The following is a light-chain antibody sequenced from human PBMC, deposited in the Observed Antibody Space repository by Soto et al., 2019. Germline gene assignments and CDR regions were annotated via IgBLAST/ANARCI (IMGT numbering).Light chain of an antibody. CDR1: SSNIGNNY. J-gene: IGLJ2*01. CDR2: DNN. CDR3: GTWDSSLSAVV. Sequence: QSVLTQPPSVSAAPXXXXTISCSGSSSNIGNNYVSWYQQLPGTAPKLLIYDNNKRPSGIPDRFSGSKSGTSATLGITGLQTGDEADYYCGTWDSSLSAVVFGGGTKLTVL. V-gene: IGLV1-51*01.